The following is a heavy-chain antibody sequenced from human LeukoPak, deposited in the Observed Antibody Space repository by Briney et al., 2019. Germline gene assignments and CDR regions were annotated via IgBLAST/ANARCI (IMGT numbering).Heavy chain of an antibody. J-gene: IGHJ6*03. V-gene: IGHV1-3*03. CDR1: GDTFTTYT. CDR2: INAGNGNT. D-gene: IGHD3-3*01. Sequence: GSSVMASGDAYGDTFTTYTIHWVRQAPGQRLEWIGWINAGNGNTKYSQEFQDRVTITRDTSASTAYMELSSLRSEDMAVYYCARARYETRIWPKSRYDYYHYMDLWDKGTTVAVSS. CDR3: ARARYETRIWPKSRYDYYHYMDL.